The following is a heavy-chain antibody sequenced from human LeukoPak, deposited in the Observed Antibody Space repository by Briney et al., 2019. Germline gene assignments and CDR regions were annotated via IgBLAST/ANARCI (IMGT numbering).Heavy chain of an antibody. J-gene: IGHJ4*02. Sequence: PSETLSLTCTVSGGSISSSSYYWGWIRQPPGKGLEWIGSIYYSGSTYYNPSLKSRVTISVDTSKNQFSLKLSSVTAADTAVYYCAREANGGNPYFDYWGQGTLVTVSS. CDR2: IYYSGST. V-gene: IGHV4-39*07. CDR1: GGSISSSSYY. D-gene: IGHD4-23*01. CDR3: AREANGGNPYFDY.